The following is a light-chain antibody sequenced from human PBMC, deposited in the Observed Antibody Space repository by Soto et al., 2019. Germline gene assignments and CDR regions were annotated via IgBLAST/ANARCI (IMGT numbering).Light chain of an antibody. J-gene: IGLJ3*02. CDR2: LEGSGSY. CDR1: SGHSSYI. Sequence: QSVLTQSSSASASLGSSVKLTCTLSSGHSSYIIAWHQQQPGKAPRYLLKLEGSGSYNTGSGIPDRFSGSSSGADRYLTISNLQFEDEADYYCETCDGNARVFGGGTKLTVL. CDR3: ETCDGNARV. V-gene: IGLV4-60*02.